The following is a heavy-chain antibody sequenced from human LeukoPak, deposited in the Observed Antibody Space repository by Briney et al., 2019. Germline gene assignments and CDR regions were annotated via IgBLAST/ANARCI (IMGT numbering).Heavy chain of an antibody. CDR1: RFTFNNYA. CDR3: AKPARTDYADY. J-gene: IGHJ4*02. V-gene: IGHV3-23*01. Sequence: GGTLRLSCAASRFTFNNYAMNWVRQAPGKGLEWVSAISGSGGSTYYADSVKGRFTISRDNSKNTLYLQMNSLRAEDTAVYYCAKPARTDYADYWGQGTLVTVSS. D-gene: IGHD1-14*01. CDR2: ISGSGGST.